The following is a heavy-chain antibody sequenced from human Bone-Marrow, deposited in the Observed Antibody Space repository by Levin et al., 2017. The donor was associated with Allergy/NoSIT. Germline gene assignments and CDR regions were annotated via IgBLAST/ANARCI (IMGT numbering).Heavy chain of an antibody. V-gene: IGHV4-59*02. CDR3: ARGHYAFEY. J-gene: IGHJ4*02. D-gene: IGHD3-16*01. CDR2: MYYSGGDT. CDR1: GGSVSGYY. Sequence: SETLSLTCTVSGGSVSGYYWSWFRQSPGKGLEWIAYMYYSGGDTDYNPSLNSRVTMSVDTSNNQFSLKLTSVSAADTAIYYCARGHYAFEYWGQGTLVTVSS.